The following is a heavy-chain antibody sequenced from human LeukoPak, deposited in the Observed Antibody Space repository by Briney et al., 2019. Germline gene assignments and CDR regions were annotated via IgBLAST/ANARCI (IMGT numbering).Heavy chain of an antibody. V-gene: IGHV3-7*01. Sequence: GGSLRLSCAASGFTFSSYWMSWVRQAPGKGLEWVANIKQDGSEKYYVDSVKGRFTISRDNAKNSLYLQMNSLRAEDTAVYYCARVGAVGGVFRAFDFWGQGTMVTVSS. CDR3: ARVGAVGGVFRAFDF. CDR1: GFTFSSYW. CDR2: IKQDGSEK. D-gene: IGHD3-16*01. J-gene: IGHJ3*01.